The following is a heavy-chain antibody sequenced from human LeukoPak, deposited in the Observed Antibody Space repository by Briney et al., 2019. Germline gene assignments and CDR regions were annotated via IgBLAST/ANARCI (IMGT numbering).Heavy chain of an antibody. D-gene: IGHD3-22*01. V-gene: IGHV1-18*01. CDR1: GYTFNSYG. Sequence: GASVKVSCKASGYTFNSYGISWVRQAPGQGVEWVGWIGAYNGNTNYAQKLQGRVTMTTDTSTSTAYMELRSLRSDDTAVYYCARGAYYYDSSGYPSPQYYFDYWGQGTLVTVSS. CDR2: IGAYNGNT. J-gene: IGHJ4*02. CDR3: ARGAYYYDSSGYPSPQYYFDY.